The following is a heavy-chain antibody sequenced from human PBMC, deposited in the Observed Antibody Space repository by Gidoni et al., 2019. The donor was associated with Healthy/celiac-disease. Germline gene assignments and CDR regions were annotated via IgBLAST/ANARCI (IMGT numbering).Heavy chain of an antibody. CDR2: IYYSGST. J-gene: IGHJ4*02. Sequence: QLQLQESGPGLVKPSETLSLTCTVAGGSSSSSSYYWGWIRQPPGKGLEWIGSIYYSGSTSYTPSLKSRVTISVDTSKNQFSLKLSSVTAADTAVYYCARQYSSSWYEDYWGQGTLVTVSS. D-gene: IGHD6-13*01. V-gene: IGHV4-39*01. CDR1: GGSSSSSSYY. CDR3: ARQYSSSWYEDY.